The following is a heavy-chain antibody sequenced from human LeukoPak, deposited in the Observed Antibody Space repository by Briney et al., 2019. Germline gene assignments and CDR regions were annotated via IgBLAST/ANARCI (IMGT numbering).Heavy chain of an antibody. CDR3: ARGGSYLSAFDI. D-gene: IGHD1-26*01. V-gene: IGHV3-53*01. J-gene: IGHJ3*02. Sequence: GGSLRLSCAASGFTVSSNYMSWVRQAPGKGLEWVSIIYSGGSIFYADSVKGRFTISRDNSKNTLYLQMNSLRAEDTAVYYCARGGSYLSAFDIWGQGTMVTVSS. CDR1: GFTVSSNY. CDR2: IYSGGSI.